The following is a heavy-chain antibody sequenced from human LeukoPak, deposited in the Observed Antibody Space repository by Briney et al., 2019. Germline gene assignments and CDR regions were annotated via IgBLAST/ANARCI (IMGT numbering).Heavy chain of an antibody. J-gene: IGHJ4*02. CDR3: ARDLVIAVAGYFDY. CDR1: GYTFTGYY. CDR2: INPNSGGT. D-gene: IGHD6-19*01. V-gene: IGHV1-2*02. Sequence: VASVKVSCKASGYTFTGYYMHWVRQAPGQGLEWMGWINPNSGGTNYAQKFQGRVTMTRDTSISTAYMELSRLRSDDTAVYYCARDLVIAVAGYFDYWGQGTLVTVSS.